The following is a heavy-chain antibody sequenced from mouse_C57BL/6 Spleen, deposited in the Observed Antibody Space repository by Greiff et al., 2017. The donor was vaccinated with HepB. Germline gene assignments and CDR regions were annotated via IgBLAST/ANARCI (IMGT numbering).Heavy chain of an antibody. V-gene: IGHV1-80*01. CDR1: GYAFSSYW. CDR2: IYPGDGDT. D-gene: IGHD1-1*01. J-gene: IGHJ4*01. CDR3: ARQGQATVSRSYAMDY. Sequence: QVQLQQSGAELVKPGASVKISCKASGYAFSSYWMNWVKQRPGKGLEWIGLIYPGDGDTNYNGKFKGKATLTADESSSTACMQLSSLTSEDSAVYCCARQGQATVSRSYAMDYWGQGTSVTVSS.